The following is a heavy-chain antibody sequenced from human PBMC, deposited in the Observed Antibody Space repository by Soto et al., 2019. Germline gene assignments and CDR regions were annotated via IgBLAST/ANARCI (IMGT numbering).Heavy chain of an antibody. CDR2: SNPSIGTT. V-gene: IGHV1-46*03. Sequence: QVQLVQSGAEVKKPGASVKVSCKASGYTFTSQNMHWVRQAPGQGLEWMGVSNPSIGTTTYAQKCQGRVTMTRDTSKSSVYMEVSSLRSEDTALYYCISTLGARFDYWGQGTLVTVSS. D-gene: IGHD1-26*01. J-gene: IGHJ4*02. CDR1: GYTFTSQN. CDR3: ISTLGARFDY.